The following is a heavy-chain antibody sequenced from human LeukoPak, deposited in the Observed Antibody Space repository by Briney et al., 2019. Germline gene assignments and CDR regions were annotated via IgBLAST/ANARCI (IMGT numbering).Heavy chain of an antibody. Sequence: SVKVSCKASGYTFTSYGISWVRQAPGQGLEWMGGIIPIFGTANYAQKFQGRVTITADKSTSTAYMELSSLRSEDTAVYYCASSNGYSSGWYLPITDYWGQGTLVTVSS. CDR2: IIPIFGTA. J-gene: IGHJ4*02. D-gene: IGHD6-19*01. CDR1: GYTFTSYG. V-gene: IGHV1-69*06. CDR3: ASSNGYSSGWYLPITDY.